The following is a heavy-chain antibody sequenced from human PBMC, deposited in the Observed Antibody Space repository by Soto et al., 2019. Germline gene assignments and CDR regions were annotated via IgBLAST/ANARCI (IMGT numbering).Heavy chain of an antibody. CDR1: GGTFSSYA. D-gene: IGHD2-2*01. Sequence: QVQLVQSGAEVKKPGSSVKVSCKASGGTFSSYAITWVRQAPGQGLEWMGGFIPISGTANYAQKFQGRVTITADELTSTAYMELSSLRSEDTAAYYCARSQGSSTSLEVYYYYFYGMDVWGQGTTVTVSS. V-gene: IGHV1-69*01. CDR2: FIPISGTA. J-gene: IGHJ6*02. CDR3: ARSQGSSTSLEVYYYYFYGMDV.